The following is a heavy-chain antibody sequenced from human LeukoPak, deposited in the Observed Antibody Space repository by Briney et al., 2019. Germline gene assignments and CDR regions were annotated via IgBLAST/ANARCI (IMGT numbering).Heavy chain of an antibody. V-gene: IGHV3-23*01. CDR2: ISSSDSGGNT. CDR1: GVTLSNYA. Sequence: GGSLRLSCVASGVTLSNYAMSWARQSPGKGLEWVSGISSSDSGGNTYYADSVKGRFTISRDSSRNTLFLHMNTLRAEDTAIYYCAKDSNGWYQRGSNYFDYWGQGTLVTVSS. D-gene: IGHD6-19*01. CDR3: AKDSNGWYQRGSNYFDY. J-gene: IGHJ4*02.